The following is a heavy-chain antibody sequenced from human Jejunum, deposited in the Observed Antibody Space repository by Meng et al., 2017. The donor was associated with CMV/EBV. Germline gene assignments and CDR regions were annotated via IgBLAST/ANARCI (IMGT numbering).Heavy chain of an antibody. J-gene: IGHJ3*02. Sequence: DSVSSNSAAWNWIRQSPSRGLEWLGRTYYRSRWYNDYAVSVKSRITVNPDTSKNQFSLQLNSVTPEDTAVYYCVRDGDLGLDAFDIWGQGTMVTVSS. V-gene: IGHV6-1*01. D-gene: IGHD7-27*01. CDR3: VRDGDLGLDAFDI. CDR2: TYYRSRWYN. CDR1: DSVSSNSAA.